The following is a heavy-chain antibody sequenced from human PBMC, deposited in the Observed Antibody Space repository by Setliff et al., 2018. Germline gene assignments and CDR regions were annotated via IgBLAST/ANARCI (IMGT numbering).Heavy chain of an antibody. J-gene: IGHJ6*02. CDR3: ARDQWVRSPPLYFSYSMDV. D-gene: IGHD5-12*01. CDR2: ISHSGST. CDR1: GGSFNVYF. Sequence: SETLSLTCAVYGGSFNVYFWSWIRQPPGKGLEWLGEISHSGSTNYNPSLKSRVTMSVDKSKNQFSLKLKSVTAADTAVYYCARDQWVRSPPLYFSYSMDVWGQGTTVTVSS. V-gene: IGHV4-34*01.